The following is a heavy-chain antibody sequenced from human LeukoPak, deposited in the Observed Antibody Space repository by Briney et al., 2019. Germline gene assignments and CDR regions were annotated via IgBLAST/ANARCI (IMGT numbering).Heavy chain of an antibody. CDR2: IRSKAYGGTT. CDR3: TRVYYYDSSGYYYDWFDP. D-gene: IGHD3-22*01. CDR1: GFTFGDYA. Sequence: KAGGSLRLSCTASGFTFGDYAMSWFRQAPGKGLEWVGFIRSKAYGGTTEYAASVKGRFTISRDDSKSIAYLQMNSLKTEDTAVYYCTRVYYYDSSGYYYDWFDPWGQGTLVTVSS. J-gene: IGHJ5*02. V-gene: IGHV3-49*05.